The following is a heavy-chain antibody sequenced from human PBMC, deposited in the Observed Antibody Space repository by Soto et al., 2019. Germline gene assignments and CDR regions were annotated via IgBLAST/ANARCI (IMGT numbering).Heavy chain of an antibody. Sequence: ASVKVSCKASGGTFSTYAISWVRQAPGQGLEWMGGIIPVFGTSTNAEKFQGRVTITADESTNTVYMELRSLRSDDTAVYYCARSRSSAMVTPDYWGQGTLVTVSS. CDR3: ARSRSSAMVTPDY. V-gene: IGHV1-69*13. D-gene: IGHD2-2*01. CDR2: IIPVFGTS. CDR1: GGTFSTYA. J-gene: IGHJ4*02.